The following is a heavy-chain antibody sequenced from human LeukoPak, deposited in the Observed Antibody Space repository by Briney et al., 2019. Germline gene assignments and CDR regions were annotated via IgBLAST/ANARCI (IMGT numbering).Heavy chain of an antibody. Sequence: SETLSLTCTVSGGSISSSSYYWGWIRQPPGKGLEWIGSIYYSGNTYYNPSLKSRVTISVDTSKNQFSLKLSSVTAADTAVYYCAGADRGDYYYYGMDVWGQGTTVTVSS. V-gene: IGHV4-39*01. J-gene: IGHJ6*02. CDR2: IYYSGNT. CDR1: GGSISSSSYY. D-gene: IGHD3-10*01. CDR3: AGADRGDYYYYGMDV.